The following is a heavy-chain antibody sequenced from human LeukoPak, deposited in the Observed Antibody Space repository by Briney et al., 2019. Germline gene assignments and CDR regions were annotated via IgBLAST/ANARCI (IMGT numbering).Heavy chain of an antibody. V-gene: IGHV4-59*01. CDR3: ARGRKRWLQFGYYYGMDV. Sequence: SETLSLTCTVSGGSISSYYWSWIRQPPGKGLEWIGYIYYSGSTNCNPSLKSRVTISVDTSKNQFSLKLSSVTAADTAVYYCARGRKRWLQFGYYYGMDVWGQGTTVTVSS. CDR2: IYYSGST. D-gene: IGHD5-24*01. J-gene: IGHJ6*02. CDR1: GGSISSYY.